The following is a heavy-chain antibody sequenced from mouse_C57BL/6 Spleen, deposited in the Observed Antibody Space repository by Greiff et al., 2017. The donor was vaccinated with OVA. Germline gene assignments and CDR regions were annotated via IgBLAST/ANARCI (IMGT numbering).Heavy chain of an antibody. CDR1: GYAFSSYW. CDR3: ARQIYFDY. CDR2: IYPGDGDT. Sequence: QVHVKQSGAELVKPGASVKISCKASGYAFSSYWLNWVQQSPGKGLEWIGQIYPGDGDTNYNEKFKGKATLTADKSSSTAYMQLSSLTSEDTAVYYWARQIYFDYWGKGTTLTVSS. V-gene: IGHV1-80*01. J-gene: IGHJ2*01.